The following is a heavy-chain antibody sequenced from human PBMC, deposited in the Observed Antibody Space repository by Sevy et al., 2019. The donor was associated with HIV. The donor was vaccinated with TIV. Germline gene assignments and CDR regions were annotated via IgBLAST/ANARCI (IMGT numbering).Heavy chain of an antibody. CDR3: ARGGGNSEWGYYFDF. V-gene: IGHV4-39*01. J-gene: IGHJ4*02. CDR2: ISYGGTS. D-gene: IGHD2-21*02. CDR1: GGSISSGTYY. Sequence: TLSLTCTVSGGSISSGTYYWGWIRQPPGKGLEWIGNISYGGTSYYNPSLKSRVTISVDTSKNQFSLNLRSVTAADTAVFYCARGGGNSEWGYYFDFWGQRTLVTVSS.